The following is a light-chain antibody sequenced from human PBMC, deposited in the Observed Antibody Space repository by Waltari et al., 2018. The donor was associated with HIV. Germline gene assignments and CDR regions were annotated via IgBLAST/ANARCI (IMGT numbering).Light chain of an antibody. CDR1: QSLVYSDGNTY. CDR3: MHATYWPWT. V-gene: IGKV2-30*01. Sequence: VVLIESALPLPVTLGQPASISCRSSQSLVYSDGNTYLNWYQQRPGQSPRRLIYEVSNRESGVPERFSGSGSGTDFTLKISRVEAEDVGIYYCMHATYWPWTSGQGTKVEIK. CDR2: EVS. J-gene: IGKJ1*01.